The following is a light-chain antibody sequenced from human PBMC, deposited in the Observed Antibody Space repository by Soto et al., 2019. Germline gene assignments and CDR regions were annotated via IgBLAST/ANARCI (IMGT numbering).Light chain of an antibody. CDR1: QSVSSY. CDR3: QQRSNWLT. CDR2: DTS. J-gene: IGKJ4*01. Sequence: EIVLTQSPATLSLSPGERATLSYRASQSVSSYLAWYQQKPGQAPRLLIYDTSNRATGIPARFSGSGSGTDFPRTISSLEPEDFAVYYCQQRSNWLTFGGGTKVEIK. V-gene: IGKV3-11*01.